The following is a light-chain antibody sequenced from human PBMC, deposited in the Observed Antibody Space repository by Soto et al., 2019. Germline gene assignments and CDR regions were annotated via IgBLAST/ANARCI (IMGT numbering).Light chain of an antibody. CDR1: SNDGGGYNY. V-gene: IGLV2-14*03. Sequence: QSALTQPASVSGSRGQSITISCTGTSNDGGGYNYVSCYQQHPGKAPKLMIYDVSNRPSGVSNRFSGSKSANTASLTISGLQTEDETDYYCSSYTGSSTYVFGTGTKVTVL. J-gene: IGLJ1*01. CDR3: SSYTGSSTYV. CDR2: DVS.